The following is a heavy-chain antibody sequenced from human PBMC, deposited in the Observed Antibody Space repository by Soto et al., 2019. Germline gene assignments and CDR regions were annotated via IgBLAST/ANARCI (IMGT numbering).Heavy chain of an antibody. D-gene: IGHD2-2*01. CDR1: GYTFSNYG. V-gene: IGHV1-18*01. CDR2: ISLYSDGA. CDR3: ARVVPGAEAWFGP. J-gene: IGHJ5*02. Sequence: ASVKVSCKTSGYTFSNYGITWVRQAPGQPLEWLGWISLYSDGANYAQKFQGRVSMTTDTSTTTAYMELRSLRSDDTAVYYCARVVPGAEAWFGPWGQGTLVTVS.